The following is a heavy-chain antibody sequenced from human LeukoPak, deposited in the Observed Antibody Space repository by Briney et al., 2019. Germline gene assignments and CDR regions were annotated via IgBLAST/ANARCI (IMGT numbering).Heavy chain of an antibody. Sequence: ASVKVSCKASGNSSTRYYMHWVRQAPGQGLEWMGIINPSGGSTSYAQKFQGRVTMTRDTSTSTVYMELSSLRSEDTAVYHCARDYDILTTGWFDPWGQGTLVTVSS. V-gene: IGHV1-46*01. D-gene: IGHD3-9*01. CDR2: INPSGGST. CDR1: GNSSTRYY. J-gene: IGHJ5*02. CDR3: ARDYDILTTGWFDP.